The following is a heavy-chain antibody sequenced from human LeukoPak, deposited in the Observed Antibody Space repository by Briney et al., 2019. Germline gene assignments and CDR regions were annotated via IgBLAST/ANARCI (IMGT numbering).Heavy chain of an antibody. D-gene: IGHD3-3*01. CDR1: GFTVSSNY. CDR2: IYSGGST. CDR3: ARADDFWSGADY. V-gene: IGHV3-53*01. Sequence: GSLRLSCAASGFTVSSNYMSWGRQAPGKGLEWVSVIYSGGSTYYADSVKGRFTISRDNSKNTLYLQMNSLRAEDTAVYYCARADDFWSGADYWGQGTLVTVSS. J-gene: IGHJ4*02.